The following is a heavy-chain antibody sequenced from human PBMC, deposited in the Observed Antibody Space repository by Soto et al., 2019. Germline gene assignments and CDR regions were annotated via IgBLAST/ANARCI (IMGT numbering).Heavy chain of an antibody. V-gene: IGHV3-7*03. D-gene: IGHD2-2*01. CDR1: GISTSSYW. Sequence: EEQLVESGGALVRPGESLRLSCAASGISTSSYWMGWVRQAPGRGLEWVASIKNDGSEKYYMDSLKGRFTISRDNALNSLYLQMNSLRAEDTAVYYCARDRWVVPAAKTTPTPYYFDYWGQGTLVTVSS. CDR2: IKNDGSEK. J-gene: IGHJ4*02. CDR3: ARDRWVVPAAKTTPTPYYFDY.